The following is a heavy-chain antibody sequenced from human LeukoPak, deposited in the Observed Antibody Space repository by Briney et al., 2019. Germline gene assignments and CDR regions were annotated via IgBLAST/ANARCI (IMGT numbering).Heavy chain of an antibody. CDR3: ARHVGSGYYLFDY. CDR1: GGSISSYY. CDR2: INHSGST. V-gene: IGHV4-34*01. D-gene: IGHD3-22*01. Sequence: SETLSLTCTVSGGSISSYYWSWIRQPPGKGLEWIGEINHSGSTNYNPSLKSRVTISVDTSKNQFSLKLSSVTAADTAVYYCARHVGSGYYLFDYWGQGTLVTVSS. J-gene: IGHJ4*02.